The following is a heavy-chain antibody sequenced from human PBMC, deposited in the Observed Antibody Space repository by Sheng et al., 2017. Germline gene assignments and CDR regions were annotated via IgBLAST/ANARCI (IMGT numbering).Heavy chain of an antibody. Sequence: QVQLVESGGGVVQPGRSLRLSCAASGFTFSNYGLHWVRQAPGKGLEWVAFISDDGRRKYFADSVKGRFTLSRDNSNMVYLQMNSLRAEDTAVYYCARDFRGQ. CDR2: ISDDGRRK. CDR3: ARDF. V-gene: IGHV3-30*03. CDR1: GFTFSNYG. J-gene: IGHJ6*01.